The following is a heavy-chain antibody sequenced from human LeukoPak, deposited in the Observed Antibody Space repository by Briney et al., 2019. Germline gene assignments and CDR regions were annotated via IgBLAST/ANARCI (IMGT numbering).Heavy chain of an antibody. Sequence: ASVKVSXKASGYTFTSYDTNWVRQATGQGLEWIGWMNPNSGNTGYAQKFQGRVTMTRNTSISTAYMELSSLRSEDTAVYYCASPLTGTTRGGFDYWGQGTLVTVSS. CDR2: MNPNSGNT. D-gene: IGHD1-7*01. CDR1: GYTFTSYD. CDR3: ASPLTGTTRGGFDY. V-gene: IGHV1-8*01. J-gene: IGHJ4*02.